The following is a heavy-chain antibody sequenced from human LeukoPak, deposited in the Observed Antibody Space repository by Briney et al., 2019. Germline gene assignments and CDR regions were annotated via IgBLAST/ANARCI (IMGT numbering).Heavy chain of an antibody. V-gene: IGHV3-74*01. D-gene: IGHD7-27*01. CDR3: VRSNCHFDP. J-gene: IGHJ5*02. Sequence: GGSLRLSCVASGFTFSNIRMHWVRQGPGKGLVWVSRISGDASTTDHADSVKGRFTTSRDNAKNTLYLQMNSLRAEDTAVCYCVRSNCHFDPWGQGNPVTVSS. CDR1: GFTFSNIR. CDR2: ISGDASTT.